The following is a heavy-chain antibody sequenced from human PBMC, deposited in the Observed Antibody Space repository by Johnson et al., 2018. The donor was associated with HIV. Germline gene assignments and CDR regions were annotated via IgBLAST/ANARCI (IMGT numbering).Heavy chain of an antibody. D-gene: IGHD5-24*01. J-gene: IGHJ3*01. V-gene: IGHV3-66*01. CDR3: ARACRDGYTCDVFDV. Sequence: VQLVESGGGVVQPGRSLRLSCAASGFTVSSYYMTWVRQAPGKGLEWVSVLFSGGTTYYADSVKGRFTISRDNSKNTLYLQMNSLRAEDTAVYYCARACRDGYTCDVFDVWGQGTRVTVSS. CDR1: GFTVSSYY. CDR2: LFSGGTT.